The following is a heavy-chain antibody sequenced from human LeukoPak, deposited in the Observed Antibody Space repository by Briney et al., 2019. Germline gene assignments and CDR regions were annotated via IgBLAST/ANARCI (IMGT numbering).Heavy chain of an antibody. CDR2: ISAYNGNT. V-gene: IGHV1-18*01. CDR3: ASSYYYDSSVSRFGP. CDR1: GYTFTSYG. Sequence: ASVKVSCKASGYTFTSYGISWVRQAPGQGLEWMGWISAYNGNTNYAQKLQGRVTMTTDTSTSTAYMELRSLRSDDTAVYYCASSYYYDSSVSRFGPWGQGTLVTVSS. J-gene: IGHJ5*02. D-gene: IGHD3-22*01.